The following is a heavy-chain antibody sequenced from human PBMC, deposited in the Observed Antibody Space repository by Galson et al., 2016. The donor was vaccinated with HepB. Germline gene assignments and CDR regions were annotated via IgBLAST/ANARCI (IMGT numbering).Heavy chain of an antibody. CDR1: GFPFDGYA. V-gene: IGHV3-9*01. D-gene: IGHD3-10*01. J-gene: IGHJ4*02. CDR3: ARGGTLLYFGDYGRLGY. Sequence: SLRLSCATSGFPFDGYAMHWVRQAPGKGLEWVSGISWNNGDIGYVDSVKGRFTISRDNAKNSLYLQMNSLRAEDTALYYCARGGTLLYFGDYGRLGYWGQGTLVTVSS. CDR2: ISWNNGDI.